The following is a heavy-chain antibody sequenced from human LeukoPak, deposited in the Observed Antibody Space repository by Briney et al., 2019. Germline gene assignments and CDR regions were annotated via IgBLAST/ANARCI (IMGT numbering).Heavy chain of an antibody. Sequence: KPSGTLSLTCAVSGGSISSSNWWSWVRQPPGKGLEWIGEIYHSGSTNYNPSLKSRVTISVDKSKNQFSLKLSSVTAADTAVYYCARRPISHYYDSSGYPGDYWGQGTLVTVSS. CDR3: ARRPISHYYDSSGYPGDY. D-gene: IGHD3-22*01. V-gene: IGHV4-4*02. CDR1: GGSISSSNW. CDR2: IYHSGST. J-gene: IGHJ4*02.